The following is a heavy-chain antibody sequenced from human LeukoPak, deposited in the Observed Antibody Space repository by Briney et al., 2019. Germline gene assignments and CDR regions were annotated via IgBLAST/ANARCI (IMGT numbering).Heavy chain of an antibody. D-gene: IGHD5-12*01. CDR3: ARVLVATIWAFDI. CDR2: INPSGGST. Sequence: GASVKVSCKASGYTFTSYYMHWVRQAPGQGLEWMGIINPSGGSTSYAQKFQGRVTMTRDMSTSTVYMELSSLRSEDTAVYYCARVLVATIWAFDIWGQGTMVTVSS. CDR1: GYTFTSYY. V-gene: IGHV1-46*01. J-gene: IGHJ3*02.